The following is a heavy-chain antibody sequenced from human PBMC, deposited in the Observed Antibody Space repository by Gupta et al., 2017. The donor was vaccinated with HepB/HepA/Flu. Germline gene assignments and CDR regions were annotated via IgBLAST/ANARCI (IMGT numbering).Heavy chain of an antibody. D-gene: IGHD2-15*01. CDR2: LSGSGGTE. Sequence: DVQLLESGGDLVQPGGSLRLSCAASGLIFRNYAMDWVRQAAGKGLEWVSGLSGSGGTEYYTNSVKGRFTVSRDNFNNILYLQMTNLRAEDTAVYYCAKVHVRYCSGGDCYFDMGGQGTMVTVSS. J-gene: IGHJ3*01. V-gene: IGHV3-23*01. CDR3: AKVHVRYCSGGDCYFDM. CDR1: GLIFRNYA.